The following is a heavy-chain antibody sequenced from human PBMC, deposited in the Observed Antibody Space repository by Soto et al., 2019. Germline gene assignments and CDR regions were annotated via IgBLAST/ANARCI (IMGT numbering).Heavy chain of an antibody. Sequence: GGALRLSCAASGFTFSSYAMSWVRQAPGKGLEWVSAISGSGGSTYYADSVKGRFTISRDNSKNTLYLQMNSLRAEDTAVYYCAKDPIYSSGWPAKTPSDYWGQGTLVTVSS. J-gene: IGHJ4*02. V-gene: IGHV3-23*01. CDR2: ISGSGGST. CDR3: AKDPIYSSGWPAKTPSDY. D-gene: IGHD6-19*01. CDR1: GFTFSSYA.